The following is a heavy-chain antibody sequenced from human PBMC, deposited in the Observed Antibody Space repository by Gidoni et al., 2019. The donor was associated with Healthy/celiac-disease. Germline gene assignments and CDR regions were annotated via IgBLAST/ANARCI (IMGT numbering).Heavy chain of an antibody. V-gene: IGHV3-48*01. D-gene: IGHD3-3*01. CDR3: ARDYDFWSGSNLAAFDI. CDR2: ISSSSSTI. Sequence: EVQLVESGGCLVQPAGSLRLSGPASGITFRSHSMNWFRQAPGKGLEWVSYISSSSSTIYYADSVKGRFNISRDNAKNSLYLQMNSLRAEDTAVYYCARDYDFWSGSNLAAFDIWGQGTMVTVSS. CDR1: GITFRSHS. J-gene: IGHJ3*02.